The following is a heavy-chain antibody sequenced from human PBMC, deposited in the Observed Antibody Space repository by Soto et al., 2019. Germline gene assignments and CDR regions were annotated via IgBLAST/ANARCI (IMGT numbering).Heavy chain of an antibody. D-gene: IGHD2-8*01. V-gene: IGHV3-7*03. CDR3: ARVKGYCTNGLCPHLGAYYFDY. J-gene: IGHJ4*02. CDR2: IKQDGSEK. Sequence: EVQLVESGGGLVQPGGSLRLSCAASGFTFSSYWMSWVRQAPGKGLEWVANIKQDGSEKYYVDSVKGRFTISRDNAKNSLYLQMNSLRAEDTAGDYLARVKGYCTNGLCPHLGAYYFDYWGQGTLVTVSS. CDR1: GFTFSSYW.